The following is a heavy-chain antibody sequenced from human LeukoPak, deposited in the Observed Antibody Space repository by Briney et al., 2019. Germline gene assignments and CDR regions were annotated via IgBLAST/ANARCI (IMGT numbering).Heavy chain of an antibody. J-gene: IGHJ5*02. D-gene: IGHD5-12*01. V-gene: IGHV4-34*01. CDR3: ARGLEMATIRFDP. CDR2: INHSGST. Sequence: SETLSLTCAVYGGSFSDYYWSWIRQPPGKGLEWIGEINHSGSTNYNPSPKSRVTISVDTSKNQFSLKLSSVTAADTAVYYCARGLEMATIRFDPWGQGTLVTVSS. CDR1: GGSFSDYY.